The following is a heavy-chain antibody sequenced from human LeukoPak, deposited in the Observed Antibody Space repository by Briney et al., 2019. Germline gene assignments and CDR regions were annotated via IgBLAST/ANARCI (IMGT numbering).Heavy chain of an antibody. Sequence: ASVKVSCKASGYTFTSYDINWVRQATGQGLEWMGWMNPNSGNTGYAQKFQDRVTITRNTSISTAYMELSSLRSEDTAVYYCARAEYSSSADFDYWGQGTLVTVSS. D-gene: IGHD6-6*01. CDR2: MNPNSGNT. J-gene: IGHJ4*02. CDR1: GYTFTSYD. CDR3: ARAEYSSSADFDY. V-gene: IGHV1-8*03.